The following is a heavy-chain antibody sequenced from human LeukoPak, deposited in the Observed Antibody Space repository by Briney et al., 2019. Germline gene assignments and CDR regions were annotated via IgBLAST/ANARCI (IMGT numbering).Heavy chain of an antibody. V-gene: IGHV1-69*13. CDR1: GGTFSSYA. D-gene: IGHD2-2*01. CDR3: ARDRFDIVVVPAATLLDY. J-gene: IGHJ4*02. CDR2: IIPIFGTA. Sequence: SVKVSCKASGGTFSSYAISWVRQAPGRGLEWMGGIIPIFGTANYAQKFQGRVTITADESTSTAYMELSSLRSEDTAVYYCARDRFDIVVVPAATLLDYWGQGTLVTVSS.